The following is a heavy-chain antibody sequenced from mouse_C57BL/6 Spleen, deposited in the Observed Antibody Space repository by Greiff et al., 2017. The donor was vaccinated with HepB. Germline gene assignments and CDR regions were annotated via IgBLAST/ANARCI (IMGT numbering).Heavy chain of an antibody. CDR2: IYPGDGDT. J-gene: IGHJ4*01. V-gene: IGHV1-82*01. D-gene: IGHD1-1*01. CDR1: GYAFSSSW. Sequence: VQLQQSGPELVKPGASVKISCKASGYAFSSSWMNWVKQRPGQGLEWIGLIYPGDGDTNYNGKFKGKATLTADKSSSTAYMQLSSLTSEDSAVYFCARYYVYAMDYWGQGTSVTVSS. CDR3: ARYYVYAMDY.